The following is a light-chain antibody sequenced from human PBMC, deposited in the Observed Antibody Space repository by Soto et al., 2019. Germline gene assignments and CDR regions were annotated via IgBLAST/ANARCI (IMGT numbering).Light chain of an antibody. CDR2: SAS. V-gene: IGKV3-11*01. Sequence: EIVLTQSPATLSLSPGERATLSCRASQSVRNDLVWYHQKPGQAPRVLIYSASTMSTGIPARFSGSGAGTDCTLPVSRLAPEDFAVHYGEERTNYPPTFGGGIKVE. J-gene: IGKJ4*01. CDR1: QSVRND. CDR3: EERTNYPPT.